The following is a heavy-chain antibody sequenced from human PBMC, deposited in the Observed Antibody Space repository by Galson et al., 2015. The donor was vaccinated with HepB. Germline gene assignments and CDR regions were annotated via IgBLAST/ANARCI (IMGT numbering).Heavy chain of an antibody. V-gene: IGHV3-15*01. Sequence: SLRLSCAASGFTFSKAWMSWVRQTPGKGLEWVGRIKDITDGGTTDYAAPVKGRFTVSRDDSINTLYLHMNSLHTEDTAVYYCTTVDWTCKRSGYFDFWGQGTLVTVSS. D-gene: IGHD1-1*01. CDR1: GFTFSKAW. CDR3: TTVDWTCKRSGYFDF. J-gene: IGHJ4*02. CDR2: IKDITDGGTT.